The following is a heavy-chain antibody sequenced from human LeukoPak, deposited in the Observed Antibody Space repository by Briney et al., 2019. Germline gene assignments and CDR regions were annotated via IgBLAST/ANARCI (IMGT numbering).Heavy chain of an antibody. V-gene: IGHV1-18*01. Sequence: GASVKVSCKASGYSFTNFGVSWVRQAPGQGLECLGWISAYNGNTNYAQNFQGRVTMTTDTSTSTAYMELRSLRSDDTAVYYCARTQPLVPDAFDIWGQGTMVTVSS. CDR3: ARTQPLVPDAFDI. CDR1: GYSFTNFG. D-gene: IGHD4/OR15-4a*01. J-gene: IGHJ3*02. CDR2: ISAYNGNT.